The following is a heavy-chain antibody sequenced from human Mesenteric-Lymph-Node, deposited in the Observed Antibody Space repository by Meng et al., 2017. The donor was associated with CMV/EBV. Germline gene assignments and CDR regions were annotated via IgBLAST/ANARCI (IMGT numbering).Heavy chain of an antibody. CDR1: GYMFTSYY. J-gene: IGHJ4*02. D-gene: IGHD3-3*01. CDR3: ASLDFGVVFDY. CDR2: INPNSGGT. V-gene: IGHV1-2*02. Sequence: ASVKVSCKASGYMFTSYYMHWVRQAPGQGLEWMGWINPNSGGTNYAQRFQGRVTMTRDTSINTAYMELSRLRSDDTAIYYCASLDFGVVFDYWGQGTLVTVSS.